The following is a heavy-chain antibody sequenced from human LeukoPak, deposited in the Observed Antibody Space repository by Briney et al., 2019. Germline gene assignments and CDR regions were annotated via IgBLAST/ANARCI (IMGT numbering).Heavy chain of an antibody. CDR1: GGSISNTNW. Sequence: SGTLSLTCGVSGGSISNTNWWTWVRQPPGKGLEWIGEVNLQGSTNYNPSLKSRVAISVDKSENHISLKLTSVTAADTAVYFCAREGTSGGLNWLDPWGQGTLVTVSS. CDR3: AREGTSGGLNWLDP. CDR2: VNLQGST. V-gene: IGHV4-4*02. J-gene: IGHJ5*02. D-gene: IGHD3-10*01.